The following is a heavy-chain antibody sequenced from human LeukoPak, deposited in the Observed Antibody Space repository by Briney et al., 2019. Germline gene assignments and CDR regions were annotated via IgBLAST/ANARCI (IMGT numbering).Heavy chain of an antibody. V-gene: IGHV3-33*01. CDR1: GFTFSSYG. J-gene: IGHJ6*03. CDR3: ARGRGLTYYMDV. Sequence: GRSLRPSCAASGFTFSSYGMHWVRQAPGKGLEWVAVIWYDGSNKYYADSVEGRFTISRDNSKNTLYLQMNSLRAEDTAVYYCARGRGLTYYMDVWGKGTTVTVSS. CDR2: IWYDGSNK. D-gene: IGHD3-10*01.